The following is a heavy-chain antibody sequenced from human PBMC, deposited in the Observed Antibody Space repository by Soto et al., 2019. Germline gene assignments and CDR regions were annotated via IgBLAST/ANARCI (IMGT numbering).Heavy chain of an antibody. D-gene: IGHD3-22*01. CDR2: INSDGSST. Sequence: EVQLVESGGGLVQPGGSLRLSCAASGFTFSSYWMHWVRQAPGKGLVWVSRINSDGSSTSYADSVKGRFTISRDNAKNTLYLQMNSLRAADTAVYYCASAHYYDSSMRFDPWGQGTLVTVSS. J-gene: IGHJ5*02. V-gene: IGHV3-74*01. CDR3: ASAHYYDSSMRFDP. CDR1: GFTFSSYW.